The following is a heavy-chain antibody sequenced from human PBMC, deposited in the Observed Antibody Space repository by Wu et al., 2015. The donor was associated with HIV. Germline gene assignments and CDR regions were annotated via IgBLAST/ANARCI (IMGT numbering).Heavy chain of an antibody. CDR2: IIPISGTT. D-gene: IGHD2-21*01. J-gene: IGHJ4*02. CDR3: ARELLWGEDF. V-gene: IGHV1-69*18. CDR1: GYTFTTYY. Sequence: QVQLMQSGAEVKKPGASVKVSCQTSGYTFTTYYIHWVRQAPGQGLEWMGRIIPISGTTDYAQKFQGRITITADESTRTTYMELSSLRYEDTAVYFCARELLWGEDFWGQGTRVTVVL.